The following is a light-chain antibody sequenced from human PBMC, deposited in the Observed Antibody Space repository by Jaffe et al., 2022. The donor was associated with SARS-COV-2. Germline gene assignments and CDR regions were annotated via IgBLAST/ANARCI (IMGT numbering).Light chain of an antibody. CDR3: SAYTSSNTLYV. CDR2: DVS. Sequence: QSALTQPASVSGSPGQSITISCTGTSSDVGGYNYVSWYQQHPGKAPKLMIYDVSYRPSGVSHRFSGSKSGNTASLTVSGLLAEDEADYYCSAYTSSNTLYVFGTGTKVTVL. CDR1: SSDVGGYNY. V-gene: IGLV2-14*01. J-gene: IGLJ1*01.